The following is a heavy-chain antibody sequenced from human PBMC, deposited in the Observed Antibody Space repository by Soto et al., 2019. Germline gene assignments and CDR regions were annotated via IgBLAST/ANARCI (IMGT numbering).Heavy chain of an antibody. J-gene: IGHJ5*02. CDR2: IIPIFGTA. CDR1: GGTFSSYA. V-gene: IGHV1-69*12. D-gene: IGHD3-10*01. CDR3: AGPARGNSGGYYKGLDP. Sequence: QVQLVQSGAEVKKPGSSVKVSCKASGGTFSSYAISWVRQAPGQGLEWMGGIIPIFGTANYAQKFQGRVTITAEESTSTAYMELSSPRSEDTAVYYCAGPARGNSGGYYKGLDPWGQGTLVTVSS.